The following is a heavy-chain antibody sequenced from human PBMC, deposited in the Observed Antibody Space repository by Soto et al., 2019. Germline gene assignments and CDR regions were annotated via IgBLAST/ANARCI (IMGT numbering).Heavy chain of an antibody. CDR2: INAGNGNT. CDR1: GYTFTSYA. CDR3: ARDNDFWSGYPTFDY. Sequence: GASVKVSCKASGYTFTSYAMHWVRQAPGQRLEWMGWINAGNGNTKYSQKFQGRATITRDTSASTAYMELSSLRSEDTAVYYCARDNDFWSGYPTFDYWGQGTLVTVSS. D-gene: IGHD3-3*01. V-gene: IGHV1-3*01. J-gene: IGHJ4*02.